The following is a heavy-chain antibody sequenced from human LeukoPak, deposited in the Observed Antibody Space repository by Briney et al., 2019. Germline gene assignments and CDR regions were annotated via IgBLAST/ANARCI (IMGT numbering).Heavy chain of an antibody. CDR1: GGSISSGGYY. J-gene: IGHJ4*02. V-gene: IGHV4-31*03. D-gene: IGHD6-19*01. CDR3: ARSSSGWPTTGHFDY. CDR2: IYYSGST. Sequence: PSETLSLTCTVSGGSISSGGYYWSWIRQHPGKGLEWIGYIYYSGSTYYNPSLKSRVTISVDTSKNQFSLKLSSVTAADTAVYYCARSSSGWPTTGHFDYWGQGTLVTVSS.